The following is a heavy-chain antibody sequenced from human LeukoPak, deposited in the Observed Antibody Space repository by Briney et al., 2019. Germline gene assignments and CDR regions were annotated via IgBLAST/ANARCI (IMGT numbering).Heavy chain of an antibody. Sequence: PGGSLRLSCKASGFTFRNYGMDWVRQAPGKGLEWVAIIWYDGSNEYYADSVKGRFTIFRDNRRSTLYLQMNSLRAEDTAVYSCARDHSGTQDYWGQGTLVTVSS. CDR3: ARDHSGTQDY. CDR2: IWYDGSNE. CDR1: GFTFRNYG. V-gene: IGHV3-33*01. D-gene: IGHD1-1*01. J-gene: IGHJ4*02.